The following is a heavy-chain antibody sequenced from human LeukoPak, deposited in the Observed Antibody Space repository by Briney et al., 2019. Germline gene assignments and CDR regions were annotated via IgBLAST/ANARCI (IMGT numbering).Heavy chain of an antibody. CDR2: VSDSGGST. D-gene: IGHD3-10*01. Sequence: PGGSLRLSCAASGVTFPKYAMSWVRQAPGKGLGWVSAVSDSGGSTFYPSSVKGRFTTSRDNSTTPLYLQMNSLRAEDTAVYYCARNLRKYYYGSGSYFEYYFAYWGQRTLVTASS. CDR3: ARNLRKYYYGSGSYFEYYFAY. V-gene: IGHV3-23*01. CDR1: GVTFPKYA. J-gene: IGHJ4*02.